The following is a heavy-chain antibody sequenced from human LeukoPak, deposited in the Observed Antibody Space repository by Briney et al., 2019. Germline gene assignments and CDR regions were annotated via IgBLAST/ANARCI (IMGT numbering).Heavy chain of an antibody. D-gene: IGHD1-26*01. CDR1: GGSISTNAYY. Sequence: SETLSLTCTVSGGSISTNAYYWGWIRQPPGKGLQWIGSIYYSGIRYYNPSLKSRVTISVDTSKNQFSLKVRSVTAADAAVYYCARESGSLDYWGQGTLVTVSS. CDR3: ARESGSLDY. CDR2: IYYSGIR. J-gene: IGHJ4*02. V-gene: IGHV4-39*07.